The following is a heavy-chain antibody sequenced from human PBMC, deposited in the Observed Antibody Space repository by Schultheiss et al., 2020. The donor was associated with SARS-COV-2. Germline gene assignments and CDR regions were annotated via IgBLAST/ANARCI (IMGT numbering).Heavy chain of an antibody. CDR3: ARSQLNNWGYRAVAYYFDY. J-gene: IGHJ4*02. CDR1: GFTFSSYS. D-gene: IGHD7-27*01. Sequence: GGSLRLSCAASGFTFSSYSMNWVRQAPGKGLEWVSYISSSGSTIYYADSVKGRFTISRDNSKNTLYLQMNSLRAEDTAVYYCARSQLNNWGYRAVAYYFDYWGQGTLVTVSS. V-gene: IGHV3-48*01. CDR2: ISSSGSTI.